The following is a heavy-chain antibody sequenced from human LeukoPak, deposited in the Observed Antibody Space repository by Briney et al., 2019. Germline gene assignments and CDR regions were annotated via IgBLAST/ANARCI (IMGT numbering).Heavy chain of an antibody. CDR3: ARMVRYYFDY. CDR2: IHSDGST. J-gene: IGHJ4*02. D-gene: IGHD5-18*01. Sequence: GGSLRLSCVVSGFNVSNNYMSWVRQAPGKGLEWVSIIHSDGSTYYADSVKGRFTISRDNSKNTVYLQMNSLRAEGTAVYYCARMVRYYFDYWGLGTLVAVSS. V-gene: IGHV3-53*01. CDR1: GFNVSNNY.